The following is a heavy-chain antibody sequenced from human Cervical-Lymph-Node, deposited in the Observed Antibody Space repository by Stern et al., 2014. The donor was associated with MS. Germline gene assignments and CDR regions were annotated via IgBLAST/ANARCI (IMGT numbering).Heavy chain of an antibody. CDR1: GGTFSSSYA. D-gene: IGHD2-15*01. Sequence: QVQLVQSGADVKKPGSSVKVSCKASGGTFSSSYAVSWVRQAPGQGLEWMGRIIPIIGLPNYAQKFQSRLTITAANSTSTVYMELTSLTPEDTAVYYCARGIVSNRPAATLHNLSDPWGQGTLVTVSS. V-gene: IGHV1-69*04. CDR2: IIPIIGLP. J-gene: IGHJ5*02. CDR3: ARGIVSNRPAATLHNLSDP.